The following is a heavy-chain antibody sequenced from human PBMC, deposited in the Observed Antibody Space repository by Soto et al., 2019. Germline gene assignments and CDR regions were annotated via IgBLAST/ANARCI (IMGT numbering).Heavy chain of an antibody. D-gene: IGHD6-19*01. CDR2: IINSGGRT. CDR3: AKDRGGSGWWFDY. CDR1: GFTFSTYA. Sequence: GSLRLSCAASGFTFSTYAMNWVRQAPGKGLEWVSTIINSGGRTYYADSAKGRFTISRDNSKDTLYLQINSLRAEDTAVYYCAKDRGGSGWWFDYWGQGTLVTVSS. V-gene: IGHV3-23*01. J-gene: IGHJ4*02.